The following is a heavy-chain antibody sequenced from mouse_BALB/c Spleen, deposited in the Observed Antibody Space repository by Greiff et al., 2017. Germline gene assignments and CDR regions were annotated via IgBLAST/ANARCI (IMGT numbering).Heavy chain of an antibody. CDR3: ARDSIDY. V-gene: IGHV1-80*01. CDR2: IYPGDGDT. Sequence: VQLQQSGPELVKPGASVKISCKASGYAFSSYSMNWVKQRPGQGLEWIGRIYPGDGDTNYNGKFKGKATLTADKSSSTAYMQLSSLTSVDSAVYVCARDSIDYWGQGTSLTVSS. CDR1: GYAFSSYS. J-gene: IGHJ2*02.